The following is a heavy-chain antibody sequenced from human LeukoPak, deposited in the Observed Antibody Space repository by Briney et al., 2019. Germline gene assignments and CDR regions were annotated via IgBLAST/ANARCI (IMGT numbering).Heavy chain of an antibody. Sequence: GGSLRLSCAASGFTFSSYSMKWVRQAPGKGLEWVSSISSSSSYIYYADSVKGRFTISRDNAKNSLYLQMNSLGAEDTAVYYCAIIVGATDFDYWGQGTLVTVSS. V-gene: IGHV3-21*01. J-gene: IGHJ4*02. CDR1: GFTFSSYS. CDR3: AIIVGATDFDY. D-gene: IGHD1-26*01. CDR2: ISSSSSYI.